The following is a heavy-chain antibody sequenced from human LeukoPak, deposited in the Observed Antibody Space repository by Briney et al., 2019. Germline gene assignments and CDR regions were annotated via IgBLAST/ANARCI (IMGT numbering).Heavy chain of an antibody. CDR2: ISGDGGST. D-gene: IGHD2-15*01. J-gene: IGHJ4*02. Sequence: GGSLRLSCAASGFTFDDYAMHWVRQAPGKGLEWVSLISGDGGSTYYADSVEGRFTISRDNSKNSLYLQMNSLRTEDTTLYYCAKEQGGSHPVDYWGQGTLVTVSS. CDR1: GFTFDDYA. V-gene: IGHV3-43*02. CDR3: AKEQGGSHPVDY.